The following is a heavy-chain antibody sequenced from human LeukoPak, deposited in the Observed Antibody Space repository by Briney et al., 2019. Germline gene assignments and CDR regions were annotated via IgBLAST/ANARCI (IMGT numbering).Heavy chain of an antibody. CDR1: GFTFSSYA. CDR2: ISYDGSNK. V-gene: IGHV3-30-3*01. Sequence: GGSLRLSCAASGFTFSSYAMHWVRQAPGKGLEWVAVISYDGSNKYYADSVKGRFTISRDNSKNTLYLQMNSLRAEDTAVYYCARVPLYRVRGAFDYWGQGTLVTVSS. CDR3: ARVPLYRVRGAFDY. J-gene: IGHJ4*02. D-gene: IGHD3-10*01.